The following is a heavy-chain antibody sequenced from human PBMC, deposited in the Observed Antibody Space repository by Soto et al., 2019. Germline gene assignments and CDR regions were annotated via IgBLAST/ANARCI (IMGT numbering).Heavy chain of an antibody. D-gene: IGHD3-3*01. V-gene: IGHV4-59*01. CDR3: ARGGVRFLEWLTPNEYYFDY. J-gene: IGHJ4*02. CDR2: IYYSGST. Sequence: SETLSLTCTVSGGSISSYYWSWIRQPPGKGLEWIGYIYYSGSTNYNPSLKSRVTISVDTSKNQFSLKLSSVTAADTAVYYCARGGVRFLEWLTPNEYYFDYWGQGTLVTVSS. CDR1: GGSISSYY.